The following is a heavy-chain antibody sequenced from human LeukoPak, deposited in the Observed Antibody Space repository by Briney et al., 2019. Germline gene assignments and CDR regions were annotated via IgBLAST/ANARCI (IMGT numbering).Heavy chain of an antibody. D-gene: IGHD6-13*01. CDR1: GFTVSSIY. J-gene: IGHJ6*02. V-gene: IGHV3-53*04. CDR2: IYSGGST. CDR3: AQAAAGYHGMDV. Sequence: GGSLRLSCAASGFTVSSIYMSWVRQAPGKGLEWVSVIYSGGSTYYADSVKGRFTISRHNSKNTLYLQMNSLRTEDTAVYYCAQAAAGYHGMDVWGQGTTVTVSS.